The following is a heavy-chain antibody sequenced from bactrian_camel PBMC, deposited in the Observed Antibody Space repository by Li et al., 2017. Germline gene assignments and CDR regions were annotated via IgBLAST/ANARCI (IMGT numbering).Heavy chain of an antibody. D-gene: IGHD1*01. J-gene: IGHJ4*01. Sequence: HVQLVESGGGSVQAGGSLTLSCAASGLVYPFWSMAWFRQAPGKESEGVARIDSRGTTEYVDSVRGRFIISRDNEKNTLFLQMNSLTPEDSAMYYCAAGRRYCSGRPMIGGYMGQGTQVTVS. CDR1: GLVYPFWS. V-gene: IGHV3S63*01. CDR2: IDSRGTT.